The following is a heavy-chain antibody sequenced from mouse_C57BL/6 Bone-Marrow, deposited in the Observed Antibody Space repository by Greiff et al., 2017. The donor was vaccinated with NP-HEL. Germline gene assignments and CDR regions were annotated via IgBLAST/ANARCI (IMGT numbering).Heavy chain of an antibody. CDR3: ARYGFITTVVATPAWFAY. J-gene: IGHJ3*01. D-gene: IGHD1-1*01. Sequence: VQLKESGAELVKPGASVKISCKASGYAFSSYWMNWVKQRPGKGLEWIGQIYPGDGDTNYNGKFKGKATLTADKSSSTAYMQLSSLTSEDSAVYFCARYGFITTVVATPAWFAYWGQGTLVTVSA. CDR2: IYPGDGDT. CDR1: GYAFSSYW. V-gene: IGHV1-80*01.